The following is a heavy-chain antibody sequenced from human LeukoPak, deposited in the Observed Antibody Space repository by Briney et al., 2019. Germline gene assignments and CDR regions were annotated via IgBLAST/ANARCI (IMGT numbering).Heavy chain of an antibody. CDR1: GFTVSSNY. J-gene: IGHJ4*02. CDR3: ARDVPCGGDCYWDY. Sequence: GGSLRLSCAASGFTVSSNYMSWVRQAPGKGLEWVSVIYSGGSTYYADSVKGRFTISRDNSKNTLYLQMNSLRAEDTAVYYCARDVPCGGDCYWDYWGQRTLVTVSS. D-gene: IGHD2-21*02. V-gene: IGHV3-53*01. CDR2: IYSGGST.